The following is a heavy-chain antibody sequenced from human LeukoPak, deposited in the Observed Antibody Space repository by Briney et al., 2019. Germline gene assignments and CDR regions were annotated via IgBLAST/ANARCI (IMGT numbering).Heavy chain of an antibody. CDR3: ASTFTHDHGPWSFDY. Sequence: SETLSLTCTVSGDSISSYYWGWIRQPPGKGLEWIGSIYYSGSTYYNPSLKSRVTISVDTSKNQFSLKLSSVTAADTAVYYCASTFTHDHGPWSFDYWGQGTLVTVSS. V-gene: IGHV4-39*07. J-gene: IGHJ4*02. CDR2: IYYSGST. D-gene: IGHD4-17*01. CDR1: GDSISSYY.